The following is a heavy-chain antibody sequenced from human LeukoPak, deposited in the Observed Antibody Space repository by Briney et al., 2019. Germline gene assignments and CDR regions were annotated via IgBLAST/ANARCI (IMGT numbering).Heavy chain of an antibody. D-gene: IGHD3-16*01. V-gene: IGHV1-69*05. CDR2: IIPIFGTA. J-gene: IGHJ4*02. Sequence: SVKVSCKASGGTFSSYAISWVRQAPGKGLEWMGRIIPIFGTANYAQKFQGRVTITTDESTSTAYMELSSLRSEDTAVYYCARGEGTLPWPHFDYWGQGTLVTVSS. CDR3: ARGEGTLPWPHFDY. CDR1: GGTFSSYA.